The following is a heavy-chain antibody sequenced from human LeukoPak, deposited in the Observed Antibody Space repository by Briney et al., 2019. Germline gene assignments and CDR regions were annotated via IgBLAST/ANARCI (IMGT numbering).Heavy chain of an antibody. V-gene: IGHV4-59*01. D-gene: IGHD5-18*01. J-gene: IGHJ4*02. Sequence: SETLSLTCTVSGGSISNYYWSWIRQPPGKGLEWIGCIYYSGTTNYNPSLRSRVTISVDTSKNQLSLKLSSVTAADTAVYYCARIVPYNYGYVDYWGQGTLVTVSS. CDR1: GGSISNYY. CDR2: IYYSGTT. CDR3: ARIVPYNYGYVDY.